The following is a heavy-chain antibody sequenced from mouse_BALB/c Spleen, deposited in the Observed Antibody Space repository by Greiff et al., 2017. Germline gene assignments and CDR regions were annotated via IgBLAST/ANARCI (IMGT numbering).Heavy chain of an antibody. V-gene: IGHV3-6*02. Sequence: DVKLVESGPGLVKPSQSLSLTCSVTGYSITSGYYWNWIRQFPGNKLEWMGYISYDGSNNYNPSLKNRISITRDTSKNQFFLKLNSVTTEDTATYYCASSYLYAMDYWGQGTSVTVSS. D-gene: IGHD1-1*01. CDR1: GYSITSGYY. CDR3: ASSYLYAMDY. CDR2: ISYDGSN. J-gene: IGHJ4*01.